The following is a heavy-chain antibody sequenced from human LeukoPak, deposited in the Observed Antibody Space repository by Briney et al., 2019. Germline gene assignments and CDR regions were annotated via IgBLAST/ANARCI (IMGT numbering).Heavy chain of an antibody. D-gene: IGHD6-13*01. CDR2: IRYDGSNK. J-gene: IGHJ6*03. V-gene: IGHV3-30*02. Sequence: GGSLRLSCAASGFTFSSYGMHWVRQAPGKGLEWVAFIRYDGSNKYYADSVKGRFTISRDNSKNTLYLQMNSLRAEDTAVYYCAKGGSYSSSWYPYYYYYYMDVWGKGTTVTVSS. CDR1: GFTFSSYG. CDR3: AKGGSYSSSWYPYYYYYYMDV.